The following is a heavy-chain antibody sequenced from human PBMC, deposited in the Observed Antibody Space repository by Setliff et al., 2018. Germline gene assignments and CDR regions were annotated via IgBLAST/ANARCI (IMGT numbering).Heavy chain of an antibody. CDR3: ASRLRGHNFWSGYYDY. CDR1: GGSISSSSYY. Sequence: PSETLSLTCTVSGGSISSSSYYWGWIRQPPGKGLEWIGSIYYSGSTYYNPSLKSRVTISVDTSKNQFSLKLSSVTAADTAVYYCASRLRGHNFWSGYYDYWGQGTLVTVSS. D-gene: IGHD3-3*01. V-gene: IGHV4-39*07. CDR2: IYYSGST. J-gene: IGHJ4*02.